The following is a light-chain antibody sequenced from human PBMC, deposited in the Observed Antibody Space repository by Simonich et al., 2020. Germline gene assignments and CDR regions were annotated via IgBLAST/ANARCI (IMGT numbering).Light chain of an antibody. Sequence: EIVMTQSPATLSVSPGERGTLSCRASQSVSSNLAWYQQKPGQAPRLLIYGASTRATGIPVRFSGSGSGTEFTLTISSLQSEDFAVYYCQQYNNWPLTFGGGTKVEIK. J-gene: IGKJ4*01. CDR1: QSVSSN. CDR3: QQYNNWPLT. V-gene: IGKV3-15*01. CDR2: GAS.